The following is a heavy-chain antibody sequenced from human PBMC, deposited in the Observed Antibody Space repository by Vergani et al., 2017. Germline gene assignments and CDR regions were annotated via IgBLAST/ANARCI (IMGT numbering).Heavy chain of an antibody. D-gene: IGHD2-21*02. CDR2: IYYSGST. CDR1: GGSISSSSYY. CDR3: AKHLAYCGVDCYPYCYGMDV. V-gene: IGHV4-39*01. J-gene: IGHJ6*02. Sequence: QLQLQESGPGLVKPSETLSLTCTVSGGSISSSSYYWGWIRQPPGKGLEWIGSIYYSGSTYYNPSLKSRVTISVDTSKNQFSLKLSSVTAADTALYYCAKHLAYCGVDCYPYCYGMDVWGQ.